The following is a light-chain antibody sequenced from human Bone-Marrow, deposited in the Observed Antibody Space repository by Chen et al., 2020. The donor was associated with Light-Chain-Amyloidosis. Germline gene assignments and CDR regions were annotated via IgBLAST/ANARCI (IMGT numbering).Light chain of an antibody. CDR1: QTLLHKNGKTY. J-gene: IGKJ2*01. CDR3: MQSKHLPYT. CDR2: EVS. V-gene: IGKV2D-29*01. Sequence: DILITQTPLSMSVTPGQPASISCKSSQTLLHKNGKTYLYWYVQKSGQPPHLLMYEVSNRCSGVPLRFSCSGSGTDFTLEISRVEAEDAGIYFCMQSKHLPYTFGPGTSLEIK.